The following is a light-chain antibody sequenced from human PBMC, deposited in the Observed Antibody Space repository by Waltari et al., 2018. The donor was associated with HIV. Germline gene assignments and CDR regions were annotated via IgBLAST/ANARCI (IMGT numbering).Light chain of an antibody. CDR1: SSDVGGYNY. CDR2: DIS. Sequence: QSALTQPRSVSGSPGQSVTISCTGTSSDVGGYNYFSWYQQHPGKAPKLMIYDISKRPSGVPDRFSGSKSDNTASLTISGLQAEDEAHYYCCSYAGSHWVFGGGTKLTVL. V-gene: IGLV2-11*01. CDR3: CSYAGSHWV. J-gene: IGLJ3*02.